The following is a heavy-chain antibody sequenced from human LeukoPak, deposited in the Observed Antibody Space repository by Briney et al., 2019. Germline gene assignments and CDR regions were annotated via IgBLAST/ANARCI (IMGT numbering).Heavy chain of an antibody. D-gene: IGHD2-15*01. CDR3: ARASGGSYLLDY. CDR1: GGSFSGYY. J-gene: IGHJ4*02. Sequence: SETLSLTCAVYGGSFSGYYWSWIRQPPGKGLEWIGYIYYSGSTNYNPSLKSRVTISVDTSKNQFSLKLSSVTAADTAVYYCARASGGSYLLDYWGQGTLVTVSS. CDR2: IYYSGST. V-gene: IGHV4-59*01.